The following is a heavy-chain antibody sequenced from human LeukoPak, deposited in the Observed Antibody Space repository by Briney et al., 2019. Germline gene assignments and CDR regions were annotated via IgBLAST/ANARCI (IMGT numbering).Heavy chain of an antibody. V-gene: IGHV4-4*02. J-gene: IGHJ4*02. CDR2: IYHSGST. D-gene: IGHD6-13*01. CDR3: ARDLSRAAGLDY. CDR1: GGSISSSNW. Sequence: SGALSLTCAVSGGSISSSNWWSWVRQAPGKGLESIGEIYHSGSTNYNPSLKSRVTISVDKSKNQFSLKLSSVTAADTAVYYSARDLSRAAGLDYWGQGTLVTVSS.